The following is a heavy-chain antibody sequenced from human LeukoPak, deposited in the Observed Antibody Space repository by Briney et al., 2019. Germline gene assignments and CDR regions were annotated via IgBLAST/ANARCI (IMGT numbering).Heavy chain of an antibody. J-gene: IGHJ4*02. D-gene: IGHD6-6*01. V-gene: IGHV3-66*02. CDR3: ARDRRWDSSSPLDY. Sequence: GGSLRLSCAASGFTVSSNYMSWVRQAPGKGLEGVSVIYSGGSTYYADSVKGRFTISRDNSKNTLYLQMNSLRAEDTAVYYCARDRRWDSSSPLDYWGQGTLVTVSS. CDR2: IYSGGST. CDR1: GFTVSSNY.